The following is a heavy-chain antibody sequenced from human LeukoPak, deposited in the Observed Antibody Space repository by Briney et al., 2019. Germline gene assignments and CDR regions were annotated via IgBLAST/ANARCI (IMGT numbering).Heavy chain of an antibody. V-gene: IGHV3-30*18. CDR1: GFSLRSHG. CDR3: AKDRSVRYNYYGMDV. CDR2: ISDDGSKK. D-gene: IGHD4-23*01. Sequence: GGSLRLSCAASGFSLRSHGIYWVRRAPGRGLEWVALISDDGSKKYYVDSVKGRFTISRDNSNNTLYLQMNSLRTEDTAVYYCAKDRSVRYNYYGMDVWGKGTTVTVSS. J-gene: IGHJ6*04.